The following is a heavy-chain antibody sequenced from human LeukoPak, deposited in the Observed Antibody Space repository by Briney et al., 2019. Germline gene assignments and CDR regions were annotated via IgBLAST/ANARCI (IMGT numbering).Heavy chain of an antibody. CDR1: GYSISSGYY. Sequence: SETLSLTCTVSGYSISSGYYWGWIRQPPGQGLEWIGSIYHSGSTYYNPSLKSRVTISVDTSKNQFSLKLSSVTAADTAVYYCARGEPSALAYNWFDPWGQGTLVTVSS. V-gene: IGHV4-38-2*02. CDR3: ARGEPSALAYNWFDP. D-gene: IGHD1-14*01. CDR2: IYHSGST. J-gene: IGHJ5*02.